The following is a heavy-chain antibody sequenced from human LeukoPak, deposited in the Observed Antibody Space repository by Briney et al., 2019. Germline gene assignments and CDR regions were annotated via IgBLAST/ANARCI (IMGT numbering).Heavy chain of an antibody. D-gene: IGHD3-10*01. CDR3: ARGLFWFGDLKTHWFDP. Sequence: SVKVSCKASGYTFTSYDINWVRQATGQGLEWMGWVNLKTGNTGYAQNFQGRVTMTRDTSISTAHMELSSLRSEDTAVYYCARGLFWFGDLKTHWFDPWGQGTLVTVSS. J-gene: IGHJ5*02. CDR1: GYTFTSYD. V-gene: IGHV1-8*01. CDR2: VNLKTGNT.